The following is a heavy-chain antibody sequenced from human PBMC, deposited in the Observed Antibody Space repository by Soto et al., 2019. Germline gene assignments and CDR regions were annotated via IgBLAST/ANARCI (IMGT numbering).Heavy chain of an antibody. J-gene: IGHJ5*02. CDR2: INHSGST. Sequence: TLSLTCAVYGGSFSGYYWSWIRQPPGKGLEWIGEINHSGSTNYNPSLKSRVTISVDTSKNQFSLKLSSVTAADTAVYYCARVPVPLVRYFRDNWLDPWGQGTLVTV. CDR3: ARVPVPLVRYFRDNWLDP. V-gene: IGHV4-34*01. D-gene: IGHD3-9*01. CDR1: GGSFSGYY.